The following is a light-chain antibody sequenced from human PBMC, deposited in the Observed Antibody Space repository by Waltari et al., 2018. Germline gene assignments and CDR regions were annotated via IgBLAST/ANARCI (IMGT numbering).Light chain of an antibody. J-gene: IGLJ2*01. CDR1: GSNIGAGYA. CDR2: GTS. V-gene: IGLV1-40*01. Sequence: QSVLTQPPSVSGSPGQRVTTSCTGTGSNIGAGYAVHWSQQLPRKAPKLLIYGTSTRPLGVPDRYFGSQSGTSASLAITGLQAEDEADYYCQSYDTSLSVVFGGGTKLTVL. CDR3: QSYDTSLSVV.